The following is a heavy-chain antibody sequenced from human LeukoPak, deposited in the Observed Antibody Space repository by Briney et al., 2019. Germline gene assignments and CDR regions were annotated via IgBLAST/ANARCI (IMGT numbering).Heavy chain of an antibody. CDR2: IIPMFGIP. CDR1: GRTFSSYA. J-gene: IGHJ6*02. D-gene: IGHD4-23*01. CDR3: ARATVVSAATAYYYYAMDA. V-gene: IGHV1-69*04. Sequence: GASVTVSCKASGRTFSSYAISWVRQAPGQGLEWMGRIIPMFGIPNYAQKFQGRVTITADKSTRTAYMELSSLRSEDTAVYYCARATVVSAATAYYYYAMDAWGQGSTVTVSS.